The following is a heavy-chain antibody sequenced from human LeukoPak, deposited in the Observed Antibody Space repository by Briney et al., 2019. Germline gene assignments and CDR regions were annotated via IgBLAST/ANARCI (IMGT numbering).Heavy chain of an antibody. V-gene: IGHV3-30*02. CDR2: IEYDGSDK. CDR1: GSTFSSYG. D-gene: IGHD6-19*01. J-gene: IGHJ4*02. Sequence: PGGSLRLSCAASGSTFSSYGMHWVRQTPGKGLEWVAFIEYDGSDKFYADSLKGRFTISRDNSKNTLYLQMSSLRADDTAVYYCTITPSSGLDYWGQGTLVTVSS. CDR3: TITPSSGLDY.